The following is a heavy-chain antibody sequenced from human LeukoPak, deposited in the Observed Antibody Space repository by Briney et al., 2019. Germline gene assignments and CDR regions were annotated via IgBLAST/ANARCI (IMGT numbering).Heavy chain of an antibody. J-gene: IGHJ3*02. Sequence: GGSLRLSCATSGFTFSSDPMNWVRQAPGKGLEWVSHIRSGGDNIHYADSVRGRFTISRDNAKNSLYLQMNRLRVEATAVYFCVRDAQFAFDIWGQGTMVTVSS. CDR2: IRSGGDNI. V-gene: IGHV3-48*01. CDR3: VRDAQFAFDI. D-gene: IGHD5-24*01. CDR1: GFTFSSDP.